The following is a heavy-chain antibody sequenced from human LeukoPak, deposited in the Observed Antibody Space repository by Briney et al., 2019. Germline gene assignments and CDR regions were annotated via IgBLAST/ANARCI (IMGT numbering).Heavy chain of an antibody. CDR2: IYYSGST. CDR3: ARDRDYYDSDVRNAFDI. J-gene: IGHJ3*02. D-gene: IGHD3-22*01. CDR1: GGSISSSSYY. V-gene: IGHV4-39*07. Sequence: PETLSLTCTVSGGSISSSSYYWGWIRQPPGKGLEWIGSIYYSGSTYYNPSLKSRVTISVDTSKNQFSLKLSSVTAADTAVYYCARDRDYYDSDVRNAFDIWGQGTMVTVSS.